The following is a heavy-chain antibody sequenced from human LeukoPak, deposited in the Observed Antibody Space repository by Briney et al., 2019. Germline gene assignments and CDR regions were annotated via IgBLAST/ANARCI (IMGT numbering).Heavy chain of an antibody. CDR1: GFTFSSYA. Sequence: PGGSLRLSCSASGFTFSSYAMHWVRQAPGKGLEYVSVISYNGGSTYYADSVKGRFTISRDNADNSLYLQMDSLRAEDTAIYYCARETRGTAGSYWGQGTLVTVSS. D-gene: IGHD3-10*01. CDR3: ARETRGTAGSY. CDR2: ISYNGGST. J-gene: IGHJ4*02. V-gene: IGHV3-64*04.